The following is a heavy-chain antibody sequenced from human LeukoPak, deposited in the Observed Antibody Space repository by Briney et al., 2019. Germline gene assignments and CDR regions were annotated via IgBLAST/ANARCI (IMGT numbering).Heavy chain of an antibody. CDR1: GGSISSYY. CDR3: ARQYSSGFLGYFDY. CDR2: IYTSGST. Sequence: SETLSLTCTVSGGSISSYYWSWIRQPPGKGLEWIGYIYTSGSTNYNPSLKSRVTMSVDTSKNQFSLKLSSVTAADTAVYYCARQYSSGFLGYFDYWGQGTLVTVSS. V-gene: IGHV4-59*08. D-gene: IGHD6-19*01. J-gene: IGHJ4*02.